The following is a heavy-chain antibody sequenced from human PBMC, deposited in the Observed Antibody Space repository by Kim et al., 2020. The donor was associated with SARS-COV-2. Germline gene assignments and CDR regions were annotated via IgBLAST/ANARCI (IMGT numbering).Heavy chain of an antibody. V-gene: IGHV3-53*01. Sequence: AASVKGRFTNSRDNSKNTLYHQMNSLRAEDTAVYYCARGEKGYYYGMDVWGQGTTVTVSS. CDR3: ARGEKGYYYGMDV. J-gene: IGHJ6*02.